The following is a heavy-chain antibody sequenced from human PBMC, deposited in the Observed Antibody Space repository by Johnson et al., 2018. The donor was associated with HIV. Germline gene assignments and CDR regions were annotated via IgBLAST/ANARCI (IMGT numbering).Heavy chain of an antibody. CDR1: GFTFSSYA. CDR2: ISYDGRNK. CDR3: ARPLGPPLWHDAFDI. J-gene: IGHJ3*02. Sequence: QVQLVESGGGVVQPGRSVRLSCAASGFTFSSYAMHWVRQAPGKGLEWVAVISYDGRNKYYADSVKGRFTISRDNSKNTLYLQMNSLRAEDTAVYYCARPLGPPLWHDAFDIWGQGTMVTVSS. V-gene: IGHV3-30-3*01. D-gene: IGHD3-16*01.